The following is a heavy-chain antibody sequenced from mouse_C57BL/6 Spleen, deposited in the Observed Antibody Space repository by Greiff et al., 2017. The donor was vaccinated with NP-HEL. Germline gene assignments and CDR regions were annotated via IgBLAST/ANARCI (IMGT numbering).Heavy chain of an antibody. CDR1: GYTFTSYW. CDR2: IDPSDSYT. J-gene: IGHJ1*03. CDR3: ARFGLGWYFDV. D-gene: IGHD4-1*01. Sequence: QVQLQQPGAELVRPGTSVKLSCKASGYTFTSYWMHWVKQRPGQGLEWIGVIDPSDSYTNYNQKFKGKATLTVDTSSRTAYMQLSSLTSEDSAVYYCARFGLGWYFDVWGTGTTVTVSS. V-gene: IGHV1-59*01.